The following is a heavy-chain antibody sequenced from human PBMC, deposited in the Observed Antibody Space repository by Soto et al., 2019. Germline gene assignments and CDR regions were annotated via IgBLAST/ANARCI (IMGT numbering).Heavy chain of an antibody. Sequence: PETLSLTCTVSGASLGGSCYYLGWIRQPPGKGLEWIANIYHSGRTHYNPSLKSRLTISVDTSKNHFSLKLTSVTAADMAVYYCARGVVPDVWGQGTTVTGSS. CDR2: IYHSGRT. CDR3: ARGVVPDV. CDR1: GASLGGSCYY. J-gene: IGHJ6*02. D-gene: IGHD6-6*01. V-gene: IGHV4-39*02.